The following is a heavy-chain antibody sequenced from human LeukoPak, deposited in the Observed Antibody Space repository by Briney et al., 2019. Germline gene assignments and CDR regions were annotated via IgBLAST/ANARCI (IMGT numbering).Heavy chain of an antibody. Sequence: GSLRLSCVSSGFTFSNYGMHWVCQAPGKGLEWVALIWFDGSNKNYADSVKGRFSISRDNSKNTLSLQMNSLRAEDTAVYFCVRTLPAYVYGMDVWGQGTTVTVSS. CDR3: VRTLPAYVYGMDV. D-gene: IGHD3-16*01. J-gene: IGHJ6*02. CDR2: IWFDGSNK. CDR1: GFTFSNYG. V-gene: IGHV3-33*01.